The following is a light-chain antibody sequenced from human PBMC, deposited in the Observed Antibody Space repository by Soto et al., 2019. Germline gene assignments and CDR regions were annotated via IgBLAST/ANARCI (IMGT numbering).Light chain of an antibody. CDR2: VVT. CDR1: FNDVGGYNY. V-gene: IGLV2-8*01. Sequence: QSALTQPPSASGSPGQSVTISCTGTFNDVGGYNYVAWYQQHPGKAPKLMIYVVTKRPSGVPDRFSGSKSGNTASLTVSGLQAEDEADYYCSSYAGSKNLVFGTGTKLTVL. J-gene: IGLJ1*01. CDR3: SSYAGSKNLV.